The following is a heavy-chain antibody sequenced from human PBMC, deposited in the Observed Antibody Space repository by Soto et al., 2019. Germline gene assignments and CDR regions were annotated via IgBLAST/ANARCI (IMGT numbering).Heavy chain of an antibody. CDR3: VMVDNYVTPTPQDV. Sequence: QVQLVQSGDEVKKPGASVKVSCKASGYIFVNYGIAWVRQAPGQGLEWMGWISPYTGNTHSATQVQGRLTMTTDTPTSTAYMGLGSLTSDDTAVYYCVMVDNYVTPTPQDVWGQGTTVTVSS. CDR1: GYIFVNYG. J-gene: IGHJ6*02. CDR2: ISPYTGNT. V-gene: IGHV1-18*01. D-gene: IGHD3-16*01.